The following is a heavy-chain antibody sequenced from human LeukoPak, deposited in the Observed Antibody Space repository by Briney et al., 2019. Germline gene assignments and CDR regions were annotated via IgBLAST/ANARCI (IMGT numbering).Heavy chain of an antibody. Sequence: PGGSLRLSCAASGFTFSNYAMSWVRQAPGKGLEWVSAISGSGGSTYYADSVKGRFTISRDNSKNTLYLQMNSLRAEDTAVYYCAREGRDRGGDGYTAYWGQGTLVTVSS. J-gene: IGHJ4*02. V-gene: IGHV3-23*01. CDR1: GFTFSNYA. CDR2: ISGSGGST. CDR3: AREGRDRGGDGYTAY. D-gene: IGHD5-24*01.